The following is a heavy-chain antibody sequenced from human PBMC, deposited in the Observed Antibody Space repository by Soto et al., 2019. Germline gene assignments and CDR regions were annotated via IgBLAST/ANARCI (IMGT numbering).Heavy chain of an antibody. Sequence: EVQLVESGGGLIQPGGSLRLSCAASGFTVSSNYMSWVRQAPGKGLEWVSVIYSGGSTYYADSVKGRFTISGNNAKNTLYLQRNSLIDEDTAVYYCARDYYDSSGYPYYFDYWGQGTLVTVSS. J-gene: IGHJ4*02. CDR3: ARDYYDSSGYPYYFDY. CDR2: IYSGGST. CDR1: GFTVSSNY. V-gene: IGHV3-53*01. D-gene: IGHD3-22*01.